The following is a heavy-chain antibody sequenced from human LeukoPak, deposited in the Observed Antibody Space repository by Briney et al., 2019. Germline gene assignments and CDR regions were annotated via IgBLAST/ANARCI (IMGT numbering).Heavy chain of an antibody. CDR1: GGSISSYY. J-gene: IGHJ4*02. CDR3: ARGSTSSLWYFEY. CDR2: IYYSGST. D-gene: IGHD2-2*01. V-gene: IGHV4-59*08. Sequence: SGTLSLTCTVSGGSISSYYWSWIRQPPGKGLEWIGYIYYSGSTNYNPSLKSRVKISVDTSKNQFSLKLSSVTAADTAVYYCARGSTSSLWYFEYWGQGTLVTVSS.